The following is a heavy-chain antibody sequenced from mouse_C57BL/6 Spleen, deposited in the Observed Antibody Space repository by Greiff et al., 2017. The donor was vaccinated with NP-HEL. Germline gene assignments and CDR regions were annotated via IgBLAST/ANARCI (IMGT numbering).Heavy chain of an antibody. Sequence: VQLQQSGPELVKPGASVKISCKASGYSFTGYYMHWVKQSHGTILDWIGYIYPYNGVSSYNQKFKGKATLTVDKSSSTAYMELRSLTSEDSAVYYCARGGYYDYDVGAMDYWGQGTSVTVSS. CDR1: GYSFTGYY. V-gene: IGHV1-31*01. D-gene: IGHD2-4*01. CDR3: ARGGYYDYDVGAMDY. CDR2: IYPYNGVS. J-gene: IGHJ4*01.